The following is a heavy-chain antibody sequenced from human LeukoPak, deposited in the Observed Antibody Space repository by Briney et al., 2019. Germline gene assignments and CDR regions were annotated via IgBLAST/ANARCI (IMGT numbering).Heavy chain of an antibody. J-gene: IGHJ6*03. V-gene: IGHV3-48*01. Sequence: PGGSLRLSCAASGFTFSSYSMNWVRQAPGKGLEWVSYISSSSSTIYYADSVKGRFTISRDNAKNSLYLQVNSLRAEDTAVYYCARDGGSWYAPDYYYYMDVWGKGTTVTVSS. CDR2: ISSSSSTI. CDR1: GFTFSSYS. D-gene: IGHD6-13*01. CDR3: ARDGGSWYAPDYYYYMDV.